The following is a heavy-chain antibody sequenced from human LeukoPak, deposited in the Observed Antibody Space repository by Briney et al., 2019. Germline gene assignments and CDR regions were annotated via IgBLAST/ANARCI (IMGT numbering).Heavy chain of an antibody. D-gene: IGHD3-10*01. CDR1: GFTFSSYE. CDR2: ISSSGTTT. V-gene: IGHV3-48*03. Sequence: GGSLRLSCAASGFTFSSYEMNWVRQAPGKGLQWVSYISSSGTTTLYADSVKGRFTISRDNAKNSLYLQMNSLRVEDTAVYYCARDYYVSGRLGYVDYWGQGALVTVSS. CDR3: ARDYYVSGRLGYVDY. J-gene: IGHJ4*02.